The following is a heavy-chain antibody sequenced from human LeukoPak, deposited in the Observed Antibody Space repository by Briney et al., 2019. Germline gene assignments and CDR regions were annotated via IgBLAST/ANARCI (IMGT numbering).Heavy chain of an antibody. CDR3: GRDFMSMIPSAPGI. J-gene: IGHJ3*02. CDR1: GYAFIIHG. D-gene: IGHD3-22*01. CDR2: ISPYNGNT. Sequence: ASVKVSCKATGYAFIIHGISWVRQAPGQGLEWMGWISPYNGNTNYAQNLQGRVTMTIDTSSSTVYMELRSLRSDDTAVYYCGRDFMSMIPSAPGIWGQGTKVTVSS. V-gene: IGHV1-18*01.